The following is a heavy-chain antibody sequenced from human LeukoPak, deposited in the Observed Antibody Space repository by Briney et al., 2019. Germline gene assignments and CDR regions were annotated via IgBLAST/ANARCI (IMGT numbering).Heavy chain of an antibody. CDR1: GYSFTSYW. J-gene: IGHJ4*02. Sequence: PGESLKISCKGSGYSFTSYWIGWVRQMPGRGLECMGIIYPADSDTRYSPSFQGQVTISADKSISTAYLQWSSLKASDTAMYYCARQKMSDGFSSGCDYWGQGTLVTVSS. V-gene: IGHV5-51*01. CDR3: ARQKMSDGFSSGCDY. CDR2: IYPADSDT. D-gene: IGHD6-25*01.